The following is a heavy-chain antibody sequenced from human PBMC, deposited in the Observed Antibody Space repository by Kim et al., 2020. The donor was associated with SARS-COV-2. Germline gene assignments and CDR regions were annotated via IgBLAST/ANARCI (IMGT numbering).Heavy chain of an antibody. V-gene: IGHV6-1*01. CDR2: TSYRSKWLT. CDR1: GDTVSSKQAA. CDR3: TRHFYGTNGKRPFDY. J-gene: IGHJ4*02. Sequence: SQTLSLTCVISGDTVSSKQAAWNWIRQSPSRGLEWLGRTSYRSKWLTEYADSVRGRITIAPDASRNQFSLHLVSVTLEDSAVYYCTRHFYGTNGKRPFDYWGQGSLVTVSS. D-gene: IGHD3-3*02.